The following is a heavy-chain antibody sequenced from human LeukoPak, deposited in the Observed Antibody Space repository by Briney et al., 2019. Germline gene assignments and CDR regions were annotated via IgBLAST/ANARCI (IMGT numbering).Heavy chain of an antibody. CDR3: ARDTPVGAPTLDY. Sequence: GGSLRLSCAASGFSFRSYWMSWVRQAPGKGLEWVANIKQDGSEKYYVDSVKGRFTISRDNAKNSLYLQINSLRAEDTAVYYCARDTPVGAPTLDYWGQGTLLTDSS. V-gene: IGHV3-7*03. CDR2: IKQDGSEK. CDR1: GFSFRSYW. J-gene: IGHJ4*02. D-gene: IGHD1-26*01.